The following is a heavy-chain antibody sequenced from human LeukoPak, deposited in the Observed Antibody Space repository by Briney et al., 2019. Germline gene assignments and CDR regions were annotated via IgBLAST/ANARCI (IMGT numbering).Heavy chain of an antibody. D-gene: IGHD6-13*01. V-gene: IGHV4-59*01. J-gene: IGHJ2*01. CDR2: IYYSGST. CDR1: GGSISSYY. CDR3: ARAPSHSSSWLSDWYFDL. Sequence: SETLSLTCTVSGGSISSYYWSWIRQPPGKGLEWIGYIYYSGSTNYNPSLKSRVTISVDTSKNQFSLKLSSVTAADTAVYYCARAPSHSSSWLSDWYFDLWGRGTLVTVSS.